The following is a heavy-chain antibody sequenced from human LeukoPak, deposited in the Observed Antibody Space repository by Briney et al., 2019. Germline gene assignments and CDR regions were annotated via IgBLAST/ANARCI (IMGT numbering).Heavy chain of an antibody. CDR2: IKTDGSEK. CDR1: GFTFRSYW. Sequence: PGGSLRLSCEASGFTFRSYWMSWVRQAPGKGLEWVANIKTDGSEKYYVDSVKGRFTISRDNAKNSLYLQMNSLRAEDTAVYYCARAISYDFWSGYYHAPGYWGQGTVVTVSS. CDR3: ARAISYDFWSGYYHAPGY. J-gene: IGHJ4*02. D-gene: IGHD3-3*01. V-gene: IGHV3-7*03.